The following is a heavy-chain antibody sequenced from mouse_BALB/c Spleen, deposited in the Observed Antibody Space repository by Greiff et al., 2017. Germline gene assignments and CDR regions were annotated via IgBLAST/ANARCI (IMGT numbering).Heavy chain of an antibody. J-gene: IGHJ2*01. V-gene: IGHV1-77*01. CDR1: GYTFTDYV. Sequence: QVQLQQSGPELVKPGASVKMSCKASGYTFTDYVISWVKQRTGQGLEWIGEIYPGSGSTYYNEKFKGKATLTADKSSNTAYMQLSSLTSEDSAVYFCAREDGFDYWGQGTTLTVSS. D-gene: IGHD2-3*01. CDR2: IYPGSGST. CDR3: AREDGFDY.